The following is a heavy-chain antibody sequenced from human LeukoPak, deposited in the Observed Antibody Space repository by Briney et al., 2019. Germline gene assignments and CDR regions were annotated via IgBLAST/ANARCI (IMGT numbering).Heavy chain of an antibody. CDR2: INSGGGNT. CDR1: GLTLSTYA. Sequence: GGSLGLSCAASGLTLSTYAMSWVRPAPGRGLEWVSAINSGGGNTYYADSLKGRFTISRDNSRNTLYLQMNSLRDEDTAIYFYEKRRHSTTYSRDYWGQGTLVTVSS. CDR3: EKRRHSTTYSRDY. J-gene: IGHJ4*02. V-gene: IGHV3-23*01. D-gene: IGHD2/OR15-2a*01.